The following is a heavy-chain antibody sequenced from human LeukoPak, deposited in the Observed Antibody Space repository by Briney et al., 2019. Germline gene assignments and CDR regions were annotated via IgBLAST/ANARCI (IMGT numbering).Heavy chain of an antibody. CDR2: ISRSSSTI. D-gene: IGHD6-19*01. V-gene: IGHV3-48*01. J-gene: IGHJ4*02. CDR1: GFTFSSYS. CDR3: ARYATVAAHRDFDY. Sequence: GGSLRLSCAASGFTFSSYSMNWVRQAPGKGLEWVSYISRSSSTIFYADSVKGRFTISRDNAKNSLYLQMNSLRAEDTALYYCARYATVAAHRDFDYLGPGNPGHRLL.